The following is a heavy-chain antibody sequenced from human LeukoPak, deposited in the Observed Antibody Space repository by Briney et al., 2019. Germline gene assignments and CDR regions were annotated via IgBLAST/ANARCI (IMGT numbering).Heavy chain of an antibody. CDR3: ARDPSWLGHYYYYYYMDV. CDR2: ISYDGSNK. Sequence: GGSLRLSCAASGFTFSSYAMHWVRQAPGKGLEWVAVISYDGSNKYYADSVKGRFTTSRDNSKNTLYLQMNSLRAEDTAVYYCARDPSWLGHYYYYYYMDVWGKGTTVTVSS. CDR1: GFTFSSYA. J-gene: IGHJ6*03. V-gene: IGHV3-30*04. D-gene: IGHD6-19*01.